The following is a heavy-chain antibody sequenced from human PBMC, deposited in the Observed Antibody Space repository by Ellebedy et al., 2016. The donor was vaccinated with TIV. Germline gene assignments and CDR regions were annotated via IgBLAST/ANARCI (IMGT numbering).Heavy chain of an antibody. D-gene: IGHD3-22*01. V-gene: IGHV3-23*01. J-gene: IGHJ6*02. CDR1: GFTFSDYA. CDR3: AKDGSLTVMVVVNFYYGLDV. Sequence: GGSLRLSXAASGFTFSDYAMNWVRQAPGKGLEWVSGISGRGGSTYYADSVKGRFTISRDNSKNTLYLQMNSLRAEDTAVYHCAKDGSLTVMVVVNFYYGLDVWGQGTAVTVSS. CDR2: ISGRGGST.